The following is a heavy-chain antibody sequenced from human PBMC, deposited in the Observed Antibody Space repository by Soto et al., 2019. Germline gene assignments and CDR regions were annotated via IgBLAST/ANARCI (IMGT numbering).Heavy chain of an antibody. Sequence: QVQLQQWGAGLLKPSETLSLTCAVYGGSFSGYYWSWIRQPPGKGLEWIGEINHSGSTNYNPSLKRRVTISVDTSKNQFSLKLSSVTAADTAVYYCARRLERRSAFDIWGQGTMVTVSS. J-gene: IGHJ3*02. V-gene: IGHV4-34*01. CDR3: ARRLERRSAFDI. CDR2: INHSGST. CDR1: GGSFSGYY. D-gene: IGHD1-1*01.